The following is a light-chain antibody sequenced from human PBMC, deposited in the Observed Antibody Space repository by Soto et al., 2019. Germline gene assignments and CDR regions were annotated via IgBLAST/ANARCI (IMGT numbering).Light chain of an antibody. CDR2: DVS. CDR1: SSYIGSYNY. CDR3: TSYTSSSTPIL. V-gene: IGLV2-14*01. J-gene: IGLJ2*01. Sequence: QSALTQPASVSGSPGQSITISCTGTSSYIGSYNYVSWYQQHPGKAPKLMIYDVSYRPSGVSNRFSGSKSGNTASLTISELQAEDEADYYCTSYTSSSTPILFGGGTKVTVL.